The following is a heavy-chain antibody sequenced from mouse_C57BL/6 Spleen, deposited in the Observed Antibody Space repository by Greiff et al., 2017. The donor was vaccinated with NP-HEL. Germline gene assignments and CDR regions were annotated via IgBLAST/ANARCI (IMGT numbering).Heavy chain of an antibody. J-gene: IGHJ4*01. CDR2: IRLKSDNYAT. V-gene: IGHV6-3*01. CDR1: GFTFSNYW. Sequence: EVKVEESGGGLVQPGGSMKLSCVASGFTFSNYWMNWVRQSPEKGLEWVAQIRLKSDNYATHYAESVKGRFTISRDDSKSSVYLQMNNLRAEDTGIYYCKQEIYYDYDGGYAMDYWGQGTSVTVSS. D-gene: IGHD2-4*01. CDR3: KQEIYYDYDGGYAMDY.